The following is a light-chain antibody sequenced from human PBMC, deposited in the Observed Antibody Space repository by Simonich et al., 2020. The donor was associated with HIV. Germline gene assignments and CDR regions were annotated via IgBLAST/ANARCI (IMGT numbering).Light chain of an antibody. CDR3: QQYNSYPRT. V-gene: IGKV3-20*01. Sequence: EIVMTQSPATLSVSPGERATLSCRASQRVSSSYLAWDQQKPGQAPRLLIYGASSRATGIPDRFSGSGSGTDFTLTISRLEPDDFATYYCQQYNSYPRTIGGGTKVEIK. CDR2: GAS. CDR1: QRVSSSY. J-gene: IGKJ4*02.